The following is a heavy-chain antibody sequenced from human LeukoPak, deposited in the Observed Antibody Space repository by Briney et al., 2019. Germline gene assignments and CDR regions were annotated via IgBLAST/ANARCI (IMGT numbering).Heavy chain of an antibody. V-gene: IGHV3-21*01. CDR3: AREYCSSTSCYSDAFDN. J-gene: IGHJ3*02. CDR2: ISSSSSYI. Sequence: GGSLRLSCAASGFTFSSYSMNWVRQAPGKGLEWVSSISSSSSYIYYADSVKGRFTISRDNAKNSLYLQMNSLRAEDTAVYYCAREYCSSTSCYSDAFDNWGQGTMVTVSS. CDR1: GFTFSSYS. D-gene: IGHD2-2*01.